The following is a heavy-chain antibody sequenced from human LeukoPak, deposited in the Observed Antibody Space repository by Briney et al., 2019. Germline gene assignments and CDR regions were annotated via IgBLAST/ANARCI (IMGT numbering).Heavy chain of an antibody. V-gene: IGHV4-39*07. CDR2: IYYSGST. CDR3: ARDGGSLYPDWFDP. J-gene: IGHJ5*02. D-gene: IGHD3-16*02. CDR1: GDSISSGNYY. Sequence: NPSETLSLTCTVSGDSISSGNYYWGWIRQPPGKGLEWIGSIYYSGSTYYNPSLKSRVTISVDTSKNQFSLKLSSVTAADTAVYYCARDGGSLYPDWFDPWGQGTLVTVSS.